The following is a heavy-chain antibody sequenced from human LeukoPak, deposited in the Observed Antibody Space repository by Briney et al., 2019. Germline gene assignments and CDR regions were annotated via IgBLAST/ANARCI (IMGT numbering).Heavy chain of an antibody. CDR3: ARHGSYSLAF. V-gene: IGHV4-4*02. CDR1: GVSIGSGGY. Sequence: SGTLSLTCAVSGVSIGSGGYWSWVRQPPGKGLEWIGQIFYIGSAHYNPSFESRVTMSIDNSRNQLSLRFNSVTAADTAVYYCARHGSYSLAFWGQGALVTVSS. D-gene: IGHD2-15*01. CDR2: IFYIGSA. J-gene: IGHJ4*02.